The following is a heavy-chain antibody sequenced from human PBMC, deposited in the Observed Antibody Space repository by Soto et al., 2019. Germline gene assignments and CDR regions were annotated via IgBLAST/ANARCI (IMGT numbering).Heavy chain of an antibody. D-gene: IGHD3-10*01. V-gene: IGHV4-39*07. CDR1: GGSISSSSYY. CDR2: IYYSGST. J-gene: IGHJ6*03. Sequence: SETLSLTCTVSGGSISSSSYYWGWIRQPPGKGLEWIGCIYYSGSTNYNPSLKGRVTISVDTSKNQFSLKLSSVTAADTAVYYCARVNGSGSYYYYYYYYMDVWGKGTTVTVSS. CDR3: ARVNGSGSYYYYYYYYMDV.